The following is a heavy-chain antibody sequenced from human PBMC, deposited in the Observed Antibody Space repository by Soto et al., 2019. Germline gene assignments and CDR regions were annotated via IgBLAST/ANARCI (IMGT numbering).Heavy chain of an antibody. D-gene: IGHD3-10*01. Sequence: QITLKESGPTLVKPTQPLTLTCTFSGFSLNTRLVGVGWIRQPPGKALEWLALIYWDAIERYSPSLKNRLTITKDPYKTQVVLTMTDMDTMDTATYYCARIFGRDVSGTNYFDPWGQGTLVTVSS. J-gene: IGHJ5*02. CDR3: ARIFGRDVSGTNYFDP. V-gene: IGHV2-5*02. CDR2: IYWDAIE. CDR1: GFSLNTRLVG.